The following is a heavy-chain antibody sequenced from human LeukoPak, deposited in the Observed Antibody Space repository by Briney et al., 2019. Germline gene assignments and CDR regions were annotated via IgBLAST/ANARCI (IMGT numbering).Heavy chain of an antibody. Sequence: GGSLRLSCAASGFTFSSYSMNWVRQAPGKGLEWVSAISGSGGSTYYADSVKGRFTISRDNSKNTLYLQMNSLRAEDTAVYYCAKDLSDIVVVPAAILDYWGQGTLVTVSS. CDR2: ISGSGGST. CDR1: GFTFSSYS. CDR3: AKDLSDIVVVPAAILDY. V-gene: IGHV3-23*01. D-gene: IGHD2-2*01. J-gene: IGHJ4*02.